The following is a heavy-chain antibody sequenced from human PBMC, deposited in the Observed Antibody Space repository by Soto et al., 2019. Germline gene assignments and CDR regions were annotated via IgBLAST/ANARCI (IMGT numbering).Heavy chain of an antibody. J-gene: IGHJ4*02. V-gene: IGHV1-69*12. CDR2: IIPIFGTA. CDR3: ARAGGFYYGSGHTLGGFDY. D-gene: IGHD3-10*01. CDR1: GGTFSSYA. Sequence: QVRLVQSGAEVKKPGSSVKVSCKASGGTFSSYAISWVRQAPGQGLEWMGGIIPIFGTANYAQKFQGRVTITADESTSTAYMELSSLRSEDTAVYYCARAGGFYYGSGHTLGGFDYWGQGTLVTVSS.